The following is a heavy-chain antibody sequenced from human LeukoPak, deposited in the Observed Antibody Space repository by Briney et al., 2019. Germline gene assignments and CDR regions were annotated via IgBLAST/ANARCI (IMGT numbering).Heavy chain of an antibody. J-gene: IGHJ6*02. V-gene: IGHV1-69*04. D-gene: IGHD2-2*01. CDR1: GGTFSSYT. CDR3: AREDGYCSSTSCEYYYGMDV. CDR2: IIPILGIA. Sequence: SVTVSSTASGGTFSSYTISWVRQPPGQGLEWMGRIIPILGIANYAQKFQGRVTITADKTTSTAYMELSSLRSEDTAVYYCAREDGYCSSTSCEYYYGMDVWGQGATVTVSS.